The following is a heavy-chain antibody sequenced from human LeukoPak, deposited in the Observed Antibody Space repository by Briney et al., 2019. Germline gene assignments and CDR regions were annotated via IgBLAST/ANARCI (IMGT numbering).Heavy chain of an antibody. V-gene: IGHV4-59*08. D-gene: IGHD3-10*01. CDR1: GGSTSGYY. CDR3: ARRRGGSGTDWFDP. CDR2: LSSSGRP. J-gene: IGHJ5*02. Sequence: PSDPLSLTCSVSGGSTSGYYWSWLRQSPGTGLEWIGTLSSSGRPNYNPSLKSRVTISADTSKNHVSLTLASVTAADTAVYYCARRRGGSGTDWFDPWGQGTLVTVS.